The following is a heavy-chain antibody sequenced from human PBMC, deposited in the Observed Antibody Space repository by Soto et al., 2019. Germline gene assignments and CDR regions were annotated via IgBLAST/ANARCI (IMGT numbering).Heavy chain of an antibody. CDR2: INENSGSL. CDR3: AKDSHWSLDY. CDR1: GFTFNDYA. V-gene: IGHV3-9*01. J-gene: IGHJ4*02. D-gene: IGHD1-1*01. Sequence: EVQLVESGGNLVQPGTSLRLSCATSGFTFNDYAMHWVRQAPGKGLEWVSSINENSGSLDYADSVRGRFTISRDNAKNSVYLQMNSLRTEDTALYYCAKDSHWSLDYWGQGTLVTVSS.